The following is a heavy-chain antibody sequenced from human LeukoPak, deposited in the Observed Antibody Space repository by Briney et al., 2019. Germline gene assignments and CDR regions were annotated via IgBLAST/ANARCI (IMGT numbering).Heavy chain of an antibody. Sequence: PGGSLRLSCAASEFTFSTFSMNWVRQAPGKGLEWVSCISSRSGYLYYADSVKGRFTISRDNAKNSLYLQMNNLRAEDTAVYYCARESEGHYYGSGKPFYYGMDVWGQGTTVTVSS. D-gene: IGHD3-10*01. CDR3: ARESEGHYYGSGKPFYYGMDV. CDR1: EFTFSTFS. J-gene: IGHJ6*02. CDR2: ISSRSGYL. V-gene: IGHV3-21*01.